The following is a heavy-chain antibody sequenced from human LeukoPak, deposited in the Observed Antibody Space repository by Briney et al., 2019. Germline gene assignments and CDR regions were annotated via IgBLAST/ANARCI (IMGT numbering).Heavy chain of an antibody. CDR1: GVSISTYY. CDR3: ARMYSGTSYYFDY. Sequence: SETLSLTCSVSGVSISTYYWIWIRQPPAKGLEWMGFFSYSGSTKYNPSLKSRVTMSVDTSKNQSSLKLNSVTAADTAVYYCARMYSGTSYYFDYWGQGTLVTVSS. V-gene: IGHV4-59*01. D-gene: IGHD1-26*01. J-gene: IGHJ4*02. CDR2: FSYSGST.